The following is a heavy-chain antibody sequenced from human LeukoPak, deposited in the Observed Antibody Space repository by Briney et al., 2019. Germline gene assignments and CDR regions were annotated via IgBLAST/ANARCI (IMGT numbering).Heavy chain of an antibody. CDR3: AKGKNIGVAGPFDH. CDR1: GFTFSSYG. Sequence: PGGSLRLSCAASGFTFSSYGMHWVRQAPGKGLEWVAVIWYGGDNKYYADSVKGRFTISRDNSKNTLYLQMDSLRAEDTAIYYCAKGKNIGVAGPFDHWGQGTLVTVSS. V-gene: IGHV3-30*02. D-gene: IGHD6-19*01. CDR2: IWYGGDNK. J-gene: IGHJ4*02.